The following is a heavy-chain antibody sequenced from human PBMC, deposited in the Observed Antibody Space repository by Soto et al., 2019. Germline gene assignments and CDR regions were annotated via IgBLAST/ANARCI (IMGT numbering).Heavy chain of an antibody. D-gene: IGHD2-15*01. Sequence: SETLSLTCTVSGGSVRSASYYWSWIRQPPGKGLACTAYIYYSGSTNYNPSLKSRVTISVDTSKNQFSLKLSSVTAADTAVYYCARAKLSGYCNGGSCYDVRPNCFDPWRKGNLVTAPQ. V-gene: IGHV4-61*01. CDR3: ARAKLSGYCNGGSCYDVRPNCFDP. CDR2: IYYSGST. J-gene: IGHJ5*02. CDR1: GGSVRSASYY.